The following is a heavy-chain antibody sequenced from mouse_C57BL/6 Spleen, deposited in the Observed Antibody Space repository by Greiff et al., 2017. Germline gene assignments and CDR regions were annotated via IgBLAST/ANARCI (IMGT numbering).Heavy chain of an antibody. CDR2: INPNNGGT. D-gene: IGHD2-1*01. J-gene: IGHJ4*01. Sequence: EVQLQQSGPELVKPGASVKISCKASGYTFTDYYMNWVKQSHGKSLEWIGDINPNNGGTSYNQTFKGTATLTVDKSSSTAYMELRGLASEDSAVYYCARWRDGNGGDYWGQGTSVTVSS. V-gene: IGHV1-26*01. CDR1: GYTFTDYY. CDR3: ARWRDGNGGDY.